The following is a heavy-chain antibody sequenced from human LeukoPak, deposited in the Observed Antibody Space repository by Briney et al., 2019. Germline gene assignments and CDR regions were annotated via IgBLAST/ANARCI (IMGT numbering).Heavy chain of an antibody. V-gene: IGHV3-48*02. CDR1: GFTFSTYI. CDR2: IRGGGSPI. CDR3: TRDPHALDY. Sequence: GGSLRLSCAASGFTFSTYIMNWVRQAPGKGLEWVSYIRGGGSPIYYADSVKGRFTISRDNAKNSLYLQMNSLRDEDTAVYYCTRDPHALDYWGQGTLVTVSS. J-gene: IGHJ4*02.